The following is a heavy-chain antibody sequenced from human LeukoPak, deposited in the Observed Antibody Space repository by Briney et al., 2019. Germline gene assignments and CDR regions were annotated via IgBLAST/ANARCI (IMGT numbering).Heavy chain of an antibody. J-gene: IGHJ4*02. CDR2: ISGSGGST. D-gene: IGHD5-18*01. CDR3: AKDGARGQLWLKEADY. Sequence: GGSLRLSCAASGFTFSSYAMSWVRQAPGKGLEWVSAISGSGGSTYYADSVKGRFTISRDNSKNTLYLQMNSLRAEDTAVYYCAKDGARGQLWLKEADYWGQGTLVTVSS. V-gene: IGHV3-23*01. CDR1: GFTFSSYA.